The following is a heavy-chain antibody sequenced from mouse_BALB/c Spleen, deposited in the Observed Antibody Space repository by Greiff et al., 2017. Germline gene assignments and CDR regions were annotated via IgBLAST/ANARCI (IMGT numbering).Heavy chain of an antibody. J-gene: IGHJ3*01. CDR1: GYSITSGYY. V-gene: IGHV3-6*02. Sequence: EVQLQESGPGLVKPSQSLSLTCSVTGYSITSGYYWNWIRQFPGNKLEWMGYISYDGSNNYNPSLKNRISITRDTSKNQFFLKLNSVTTEDTATYYCARSRSTMSSWFAYWGQGTLVTVSA. CDR2: ISYDGSN. D-gene: IGHD2-4*01. CDR3: ARSRSTMSSWFAY.